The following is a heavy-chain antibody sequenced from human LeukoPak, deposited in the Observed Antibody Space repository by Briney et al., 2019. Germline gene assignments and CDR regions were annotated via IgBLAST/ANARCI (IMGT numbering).Heavy chain of an antibody. CDR1: GIAFSSNW. Sequence: PGGSLRLSCAASGIAFSSNWVTWVRQAPGKGLEWVANIHQDGNEKYYADSVKGRFTISRDNSKNTLYLQMNSLRAEDTAVYYCAKGGCSSTSCYGNSWGQGTLVTVSS. D-gene: IGHD2-2*01. V-gene: IGHV3-7*02. CDR2: IHQDGNEK. CDR3: AKGGCSSTSCYGNS. J-gene: IGHJ4*02.